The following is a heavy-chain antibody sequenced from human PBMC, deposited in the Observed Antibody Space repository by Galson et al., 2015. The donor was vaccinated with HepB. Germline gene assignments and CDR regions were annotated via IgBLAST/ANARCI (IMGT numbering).Heavy chain of an antibody. CDR2: ISWNSHTI. V-gene: IGHV3-9*01. D-gene: IGHD6-19*01. Sequence: SLRLSCAASGFTFDDHSMHWVRHGPGKGLEWVSGISWNSHTITYADSVKGRFTISRDNAKNSLYLQMNSLRPEDTAVYCCARDMVGGNYYALDVWGQGTTVTVSS. CDR3: ARDMVGGNYYALDV. J-gene: IGHJ6*02. CDR1: GFTFDDHS.